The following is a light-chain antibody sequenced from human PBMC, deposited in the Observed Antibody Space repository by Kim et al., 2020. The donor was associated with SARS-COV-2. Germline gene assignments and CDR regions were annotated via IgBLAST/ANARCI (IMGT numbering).Light chain of an antibody. J-gene: IGKJ1*01. V-gene: IGKV1-5*03. CDR1: QSINTR. CDR2: KAS. CDR3: QRYDTFSKT. Sequence: ASVGDRVTITCRASQSINTRLAWYQQKPGKAPKRLISKASSLESGVPSRFSGSGSGTEFTLTISSLQPDDFATYYCQRYDTFSKTFGQGTKVDIK.